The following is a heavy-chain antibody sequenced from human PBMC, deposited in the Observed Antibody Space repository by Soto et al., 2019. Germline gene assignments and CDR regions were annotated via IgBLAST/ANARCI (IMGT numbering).Heavy chain of an antibody. V-gene: IGHV3-7*03. CDR2: IKQDGSEK. CDR3: ARTQIAVAGPFDY. CDR1: GFTFSSYW. J-gene: IGHJ4*02. Sequence: PVGSLRLSCAASGFTFSSYWMSWVRQAPGKGLEWVANIKQDGSEKYYVDSVKGRFTISRDNAKNSLYLQMNSLRAEDTAVYYCARTQIAVAGPFDYWGQGTLVTVYS. D-gene: IGHD6-19*01.